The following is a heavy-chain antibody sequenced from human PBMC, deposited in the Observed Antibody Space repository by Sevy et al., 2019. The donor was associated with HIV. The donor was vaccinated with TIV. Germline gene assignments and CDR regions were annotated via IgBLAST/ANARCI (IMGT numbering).Heavy chain of an antibody. J-gene: IGHJ4*02. CDR1: SYSFNSFG. D-gene: IGHD3-10*01. CDR3: AVCVGITMVRGVNLDY. CDR2: VSAYSGNT. V-gene: IGHV1-18*01. Sequence: ASVKVSCKASSYSFNSFGISWVRQAPGQGLEWMGYVSAYSGNTNYAQNLQGRVTMTTDTSTSTAYMELGSLGSDDTAGCYCAVCVGITMVRGVNLDYWGQGTLVTGSS.